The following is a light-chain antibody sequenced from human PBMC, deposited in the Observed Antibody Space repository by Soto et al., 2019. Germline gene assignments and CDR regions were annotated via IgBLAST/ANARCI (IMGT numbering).Light chain of an antibody. V-gene: IGLV2-8*01. CDR2: EVS. Sequence: QSVLTQPPSASGSPGQSVTISCTGTSSDVGAYNYVSWYQQHPGKAPKLMIYEVSKRPSGVPDRFSGSKSGNTASLTVSGLQAEDEADYCCSSYAGNNIWGVFGGGTQLTVL. CDR1: SSDVGAYNY. CDR3: SSYAGNNIWGV. J-gene: IGLJ2*01.